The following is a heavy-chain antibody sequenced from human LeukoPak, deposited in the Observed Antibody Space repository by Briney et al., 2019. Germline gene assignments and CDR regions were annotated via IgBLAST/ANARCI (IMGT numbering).Heavy chain of an antibody. D-gene: IGHD6-13*01. CDR2: IYYSGRT. CDR3: ARGIGSSWYYYYYYMDV. CDR1: GGSISSSNW. J-gene: IGHJ6*03. V-gene: IGHV4-4*02. Sequence: PSGTLSLTCAVSGGSISSSNWWSWVRQPPGKGLEWIGYIYYSGRTNYNPSLKSRVTISVDTSKNQFSLKLSSVTAADTAVYYCARGIGSSWYYYYYYMDVWGKGTTVTVSS.